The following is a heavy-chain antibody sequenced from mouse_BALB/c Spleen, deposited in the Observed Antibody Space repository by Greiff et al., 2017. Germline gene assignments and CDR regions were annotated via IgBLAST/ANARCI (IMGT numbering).Heavy chain of an antibody. CDR3: ARERYGNYDYFDY. J-gene: IGHJ2*01. CDR1: GFSLTSYG. Sequence: VKLMESGPGLVAPSQSLSITCTVSGFSLTSYGVHWVRQPPGKGLEWLGVIWAGGSTNYNSALMSRLSISKDNSKSNVFLKMNSMQTDDTAMYYYARERYGNYDYFDYWGQGTTLTVSS. V-gene: IGHV2-9*02. CDR2: IWAGGST. D-gene: IGHD2-10*02.